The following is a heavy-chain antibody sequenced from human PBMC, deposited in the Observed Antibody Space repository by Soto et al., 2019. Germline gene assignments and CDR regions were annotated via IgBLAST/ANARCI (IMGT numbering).Heavy chain of an antibody. J-gene: IGHJ6*02. V-gene: IGHV3-33*01. CDR2: IWYDGSNK. CDR3: AAWGGGVELRSPLLGMGV. Sequence: QAQLVESGGGVVQPGRSLRLSCAASGFTFSSYGLHWVRQAPGKGLEWVALIWYDGSNKFYADSVKGRFTISRDNSKNTLNLQTDNLRAEDTAVNYRAAWGGGVELRSPLLGMGVWGQGTTVTVSS. CDR1: GFTFSSYG. D-gene: IGHD1-7*01.